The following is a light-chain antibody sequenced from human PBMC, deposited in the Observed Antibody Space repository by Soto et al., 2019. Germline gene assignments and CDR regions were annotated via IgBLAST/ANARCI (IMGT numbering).Light chain of an antibody. CDR3: QQYDSSFT. CDR1: QRVTTTY. Sequence: EIVLTQSPATLSLSPGERATLSCPASQRVTTTYIAWYQQTCGQAPRLLFYGSSTRSTVTPDRFTGGGVGKDFTIISSREAAEDFAVYYCQQYDSSFTFGGGTKVEMK. J-gene: IGKJ4*01. CDR2: GSS. V-gene: IGKV3-20*01.